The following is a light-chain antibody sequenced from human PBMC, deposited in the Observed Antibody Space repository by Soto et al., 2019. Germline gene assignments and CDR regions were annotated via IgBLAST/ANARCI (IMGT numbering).Light chain of an antibody. J-gene: IGLJ2*01. Sequence: NFMLTQPHSVSESPGKTVTISCTRSGGTIGSFYVQWYQQRPGSAPTTVIYNDDQRPSGVPDRFSGSIDSPSNSASLTISGLKSEDEADYCCQSFDTDTAVFGGGTKVTVL. CDR1: GGTIGSFY. CDR2: NDD. V-gene: IGLV6-57*04. CDR3: QSFDTDTAV.